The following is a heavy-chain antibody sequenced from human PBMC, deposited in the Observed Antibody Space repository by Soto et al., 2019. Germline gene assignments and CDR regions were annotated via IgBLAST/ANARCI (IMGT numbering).Heavy chain of an antibody. V-gene: IGHV1-69*01. CDR1: GGTFSSYA. CDR2: IIPIFGTA. J-gene: IGHJ5*02. Sequence: QVQLVQSGAEVKKPGSSVKVSCKASGGTFSSYAISWVRQAPGQGLEWMGGIIPIFGTANYAQKFQGRVTITADESTSTAYMELSSLRSEDTAVYYCARVLGPNGLYNWNYLCWFDPWGQGTLVTVSS. CDR3: ARVLGPNGLYNWNYLCWFDP. D-gene: IGHD1-7*01.